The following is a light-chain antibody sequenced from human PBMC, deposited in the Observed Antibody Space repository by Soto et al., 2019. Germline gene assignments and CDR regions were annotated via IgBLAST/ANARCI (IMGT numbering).Light chain of an antibody. CDR1: QSIARN. Sequence: ETVMTQSPATLSVSPGGRATLSCRASQSIARNLAWYQQKPGQAPSLLIYGASTRATDVPDRFSGSGFGTEFTLAISSLQSEDFAVYYCQQYNNDWPTFGQGTKVEIK. CDR2: GAS. V-gene: IGKV3-15*01. CDR3: QQYNNDWPT. J-gene: IGKJ1*01.